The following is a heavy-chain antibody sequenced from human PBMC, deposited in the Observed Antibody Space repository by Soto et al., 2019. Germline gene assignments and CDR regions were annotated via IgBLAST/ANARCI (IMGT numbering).Heavy chain of an antibody. V-gene: IGHV4-34*01. Sequence: PSETLSLTCAVYGGSFSGYYWSWIRQPPGKGLEWIGEINHSGSTNYNPSLKSRVTISVDTSKNQFSLKLSSVTAADTAVYYCARLYGDYVVTYYFDYWGQGTLVTVSS. CDR2: INHSGST. CDR1: GGSFSGYY. J-gene: IGHJ4*02. D-gene: IGHD4-17*01. CDR3: ARLYGDYVVTYYFDY.